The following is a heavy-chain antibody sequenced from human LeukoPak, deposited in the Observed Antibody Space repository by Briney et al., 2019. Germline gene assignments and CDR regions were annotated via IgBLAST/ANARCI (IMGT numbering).Heavy chain of an antibody. J-gene: IGHJ4*02. CDR2: IIPSDGST. V-gene: IGHV1-46*01. CDR1: GYTFTDFY. CDR3: ARGKVVTMVRGVIITYFDY. Sequence: ASVRVSCKASGYTFTDFYIHWVRQAPGQGLEWMGIIIPSDGSTSYAQKFQGRVTMTRDTSTSTVYMELSSLRSEDTAVYYCARGKVVTMVRGVIITYFDYWGQGTLVTVSS. D-gene: IGHD3-10*01.